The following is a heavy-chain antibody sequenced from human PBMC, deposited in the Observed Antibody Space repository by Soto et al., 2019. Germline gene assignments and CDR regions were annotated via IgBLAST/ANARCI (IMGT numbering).Heavy chain of an antibody. Sequence: EVQLVESGGGLVQPGGSLRLSCAASGFTVSSNYMSWVRQAPGKGLEWVSVIYSGGSTYYADSVKGRFTISRDNSKNTLDLQMNSLRAEDTAVYYCARGGGYCSSTSCPDGAFDIWGQGTMVTVSS. CDR2: IYSGGST. CDR3: ARGGGYCSSTSCPDGAFDI. V-gene: IGHV3-66*01. D-gene: IGHD2-2*01. J-gene: IGHJ3*02. CDR1: GFTVSSNY.